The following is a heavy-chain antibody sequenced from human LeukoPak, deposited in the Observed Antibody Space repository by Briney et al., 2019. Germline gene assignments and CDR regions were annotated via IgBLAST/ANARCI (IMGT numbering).Heavy chain of an antibody. D-gene: IGHD3-3*01. CDR3: AREVLLEWLQGD. CDR2: ISGSGGST. V-gene: IGHV3-23*01. J-gene: IGHJ4*02. Sequence: GGSLRLSCVASGFTFSSNAMSWVRQAPGKGLEWVSAISGSGGSTYYADSVKGRFTISRDNSKNTLFLQMNSLRAEDTAVYYCAREVLLEWLQGDWGQGTLVTVSS. CDR1: GFTFSSNA.